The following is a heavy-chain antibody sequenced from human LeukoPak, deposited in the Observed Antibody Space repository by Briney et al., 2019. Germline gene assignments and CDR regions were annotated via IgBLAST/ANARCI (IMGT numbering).Heavy chain of an antibody. J-gene: IGHJ4*02. CDR1: GGTFSSYA. CDR3: ARSQYYFDY. Sequence: GASVKVSCKASGGTFSSYAISWVRQAPGQGLEWMGIINPSGGSTSYAQKFQGRVTMTRDTSMSTVYMELSSLRSEDTAVYYCARSQYYFDYWGQGTLVTVSS. V-gene: IGHV1-46*01. CDR2: INPSGGST.